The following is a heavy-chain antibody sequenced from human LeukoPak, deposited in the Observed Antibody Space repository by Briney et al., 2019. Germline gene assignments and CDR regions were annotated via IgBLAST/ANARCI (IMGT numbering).Heavy chain of an antibody. J-gene: IGHJ4*02. D-gene: IGHD4-17*01. Sequence: GGSLRLSCAASGFTFTSYAMSWVRQAPGKGLEWVSAERLTGGTTYYADSVRGRFTISRDNSENFLYLQMNNLRAEDTAVYYCAKDGGNFGDYDRNDYWGQGTLVTVSS. V-gene: IGHV3-23*01. CDR1: GFTFTSYA. CDR3: AKDGGNFGDYDRNDY. CDR2: ERLTGGTT.